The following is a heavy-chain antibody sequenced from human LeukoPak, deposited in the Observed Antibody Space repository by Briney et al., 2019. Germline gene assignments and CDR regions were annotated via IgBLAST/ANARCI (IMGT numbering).Heavy chain of an antibody. CDR2: INAGNGNT. CDR1: GYTFTSYA. V-gene: IGHV1-3*01. CDR3: ARYCSSTSCYNYYYYYGMDV. Sequence: ASVKVSCKASGYTFTSYAKHWVRQAPGQRLEWMGWINAGNGNTKYSQKFQGRVTITRDTSASTAYMELSSLRSEDTAVYYCARYCSSTSCYNYYYYYGMDVWGQGTTVTVSS. J-gene: IGHJ6*02. D-gene: IGHD2-2*01.